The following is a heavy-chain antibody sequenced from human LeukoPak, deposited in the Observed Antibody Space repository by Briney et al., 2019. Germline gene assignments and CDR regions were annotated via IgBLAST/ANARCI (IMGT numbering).Heavy chain of an antibody. Sequence: SGGSLRLSCAASGFSLDTYAMTWVRQAPGKGLEWVSAISGDGGSTYYAVSVKGRFTISRDNSKNTLYLQMNGLRAEDTAVYYCTLGSLYSSSWYGDYWGQGTLVAVSS. CDR1: GFSLDTYA. D-gene: IGHD6-13*01. CDR2: ISGDGGST. CDR3: TLGSLYSSSWYGDY. J-gene: IGHJ4*02. V-gene: IGHV3-23*01.